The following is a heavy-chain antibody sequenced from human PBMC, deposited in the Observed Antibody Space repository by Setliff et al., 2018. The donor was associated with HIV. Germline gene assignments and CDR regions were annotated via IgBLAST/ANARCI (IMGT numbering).Heavy chain of an antibody. Sequence: VGSLRLSCAASGFTFSTYWTHWVRQVPGKGLLWVSRIDNYGSITNYADSVKGRFTISRDNAKNMLYLQMNGLRAEDTAVYYCARDIGGHSSLWGQGTLVTVSS. CDR2: IDNYGSIT. CDR1: GFTFSTYW. D-gene: IGHD6-19*01. J-gene: IGHJ4*02. V-gene: IGHV3-74*01. CDR3: ARDIGGHSSL.